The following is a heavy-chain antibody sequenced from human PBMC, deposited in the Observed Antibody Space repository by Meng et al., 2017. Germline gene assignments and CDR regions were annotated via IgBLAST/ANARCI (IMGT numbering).Heavy chain of an antibody. CDR2: INHSGST. CDR1: GGSFSGYY. Sequence: SETLSLTCAVYGGSFSGYYWSWIRQPPGKGLEWIGEINHSGSTNYNPSLKSRVTISVDTSKNQFSLKLSSVTAADTAVYYCARGRPLLHCSGGSCYYAFDIWGQGTMVTVSS. V-gene: IGHV4-34*01. J-gene: IGHJ3*02. CDR3: ARGRPLLHCSGGSCYYAFDI. D-gene: IGHD2-15*01.